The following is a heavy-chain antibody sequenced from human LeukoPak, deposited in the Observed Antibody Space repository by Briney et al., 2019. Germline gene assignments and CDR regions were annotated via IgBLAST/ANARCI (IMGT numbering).Heavy chain of an antibody. CDR2: ISWNSGSI. CDR3: AKDGLRHNYYYGMDV. Sequence: PGRSLRLSCAASGFTFDDYAMHWVRQAPGKGLEWVSGISWNSGSIGYADSVKGRFIISRDNAKNSLYLQMNSLRAEDTALYYCAKDGLRHNYYYGMDVWGQGTTVTVSS. V-gene: IGHV3-9*01. D-gene: IGHD4-17*01. J-gene: IGHJ6*02. CDR1: GFTFDDYA.